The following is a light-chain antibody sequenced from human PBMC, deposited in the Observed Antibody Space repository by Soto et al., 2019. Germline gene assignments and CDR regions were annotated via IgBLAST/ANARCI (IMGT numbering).Light chain of an antibody. CDR2: SNN. CDR1: SSNIASNT. Sequence: QPVLTQPPSASGTPGQRVTISCSGSSSNIASNTVNWYQQFPGTAPKFLIYSNNQRPSGVPDRFSGSKSGTSASLAISGLQSEDEADYYCAAWDASLNGWVFGGGTKLTVL. J-gene: IGLJ3*02. CDR3: AAWDASLNGWV. V-gene: IGLV1-44*01.